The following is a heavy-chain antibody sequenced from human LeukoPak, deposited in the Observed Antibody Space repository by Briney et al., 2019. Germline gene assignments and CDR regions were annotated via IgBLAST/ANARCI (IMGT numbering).Heavy chain of an antibody. CDR3: ARDRLRFLSYGMDV. J-gene: IGHJ6*02. D-gene: IGHD3-3*01. CDR2: ISHSGST. Sequence: PSETLSLTCAVYGGSFSGYYWSWIRQPPGKGLEWIGEISHSGSTNYNPSLKSRVTISVDTSKNQFSLKVNSVTAADTGVYYCARDRLRFLSYGMDVWGRGTTVTVSS. V-gene: IGHV4-34*01. CDR1: GGSFSGYY.